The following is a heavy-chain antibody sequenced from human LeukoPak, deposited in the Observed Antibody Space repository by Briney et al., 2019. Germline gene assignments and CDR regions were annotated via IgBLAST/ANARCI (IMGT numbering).Heavy chain of an antibody. J-gene: IGHJ5*02. D-gene: IGHD6-19*01. V-gene: IGHV4-39*01. Sequence: SQTLSLTCTVSGGSISSSSSYWGWIRQPPGKGLEWIGSIYYSGSTYYNPSLKSRVTISVDTSKNQFSLKLSSVTAADTAVYYCARRGQWLVIGENWFDPWGQGTLVTVSS. CDR2: IYYSGST. CDR3: ARRGQWLVIGENWFDP. CDR1: GGSISSSSSY.